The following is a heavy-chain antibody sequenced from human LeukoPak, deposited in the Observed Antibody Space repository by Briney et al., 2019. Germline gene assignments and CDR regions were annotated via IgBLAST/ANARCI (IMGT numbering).Heavy chain of an antibody. D-gene: IGHD6-13*01. CDR2: IYHSGSA. J-gene: IGHJ2*01. CDR1: GDSVTSDNFY. Sequence: PSETLSLTCNVSGDSVTSDNFYWAWIRQPPGKGLEWIGTIYHSGSAYYNPSLKSRLTISIDTSKNQFSLKLSSVTAADTAVYYCARVYYSSSYDYWYFDLWGRGTLVTVSS. V-gene: IGHV4-39*07. CDR3: ARVYYSSSYDYWYFDL.